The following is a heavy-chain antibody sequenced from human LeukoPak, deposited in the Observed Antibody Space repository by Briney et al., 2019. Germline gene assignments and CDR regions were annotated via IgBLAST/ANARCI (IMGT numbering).Heavy chain of an antibody. Sequence: PGGSLRLSCAASGFTFSSYWMNWARQAPGKGLEWVASINHNGNVNYYVDSVKGRFTISRDNANNSLYLQMSNLGAEDTAVYFCARGGGLDVWGQGATVTVSS. D-gene: IGHD3-16*01. V-gene: IGHV3-7*03. CDR1: GFTFSSYW. J-gene: IGHJ6*02. CDR2: INHNGNVN. CDR3: ARGGGLDV.